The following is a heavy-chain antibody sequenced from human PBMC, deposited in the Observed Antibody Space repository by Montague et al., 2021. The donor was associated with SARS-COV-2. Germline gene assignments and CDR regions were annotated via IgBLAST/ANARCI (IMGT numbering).Heavy chain of an antibody. CDR2: SCYMSKWYN. CDR1: GDSDSVDNPT. D-gene: IGHD3-10*01. CDR3: ARGGWGAPGTGRLFDY. J-gene: IGHJ4*02. Sequence: CAISGDSDSVDNPTRKWNRHSPSRHPQWVGVSCYMSKWYNDYAVSVKSRITINPDTSKNQFSLQLNSVTPEDTAVYYCARGGWGAPGTGRLFDYWGQGTLVTVSS. V-gene: IGHV6-1*01.